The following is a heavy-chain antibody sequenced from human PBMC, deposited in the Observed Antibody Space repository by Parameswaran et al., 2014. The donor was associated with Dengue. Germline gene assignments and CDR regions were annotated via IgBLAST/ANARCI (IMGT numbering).Heavy chain of an antibody. CDR2: INHSGST. Sequence: RWIRQPPGKGLEWIGEINHSGSTNYNPSLKSRVAISVDTSKNQFSLKLSSVTAADTAVYYCARLRSGYSSGWYMWFDYWGQGTLVTVSS. D-gene: IGHD6-19*01. CDR3: ARLRSGYSSGWYMWFDY. J-gene: IGHJ4*02. V-gene: IGHV4-34*01.